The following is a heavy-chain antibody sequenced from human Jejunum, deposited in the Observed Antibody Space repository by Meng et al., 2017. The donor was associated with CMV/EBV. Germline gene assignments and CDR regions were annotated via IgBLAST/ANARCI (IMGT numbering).Heavy chain of an antibody. Sequence: VQLVQSGTGGKKPGSSVKVACNVSGDVFKNYALNWGRQAPGQGLEWMGGIIAVLKTPTYAQKFRGRLTITADESTGTTYMDLTSLTSEDTAVYYCARGFSNGYLPFDYWGQGTLVTVSS. J-gene: IGHJ4*02. CDR3: ARGFSNGYLPFDY. D-gene: IGHD3-22*01. CDR2: IIAVLKTP. V-gene: IGHV1-69*01. CDR1: GDVFKNYA.